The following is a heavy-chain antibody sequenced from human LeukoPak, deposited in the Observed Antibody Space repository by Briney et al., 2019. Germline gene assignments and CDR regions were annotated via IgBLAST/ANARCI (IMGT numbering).Heavy chain of an antibody. D-gene: IGHD3-22*01. Sequence: SGTLSLTCTVSGGSISSYYWSWIRQPPGKGLEWIGYIYYSGSTNYNPSLKSRVTISVDTSKNQFSLKLSSVTAADTAVYYCATTIENYDSSGSNDAFDIWGQGTMVTVSS. CDR2: IYYSGST. J-gene: IGHJ3*02. V-gene: IGHV4-59*08. CDR1: GGSISSYY. CDR3: ATTIENYDSSGSNDAFDI.